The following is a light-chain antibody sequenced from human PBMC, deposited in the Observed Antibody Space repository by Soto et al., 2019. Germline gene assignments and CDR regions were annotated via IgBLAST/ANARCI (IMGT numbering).Light chain of an antibody. J-gene: IGLJ1*01. Sequence: SVLTQPPSVSAAPGQKVTISCSGSSSNIGGNSVSWYQQLPGTAPQLLIYDDNKRPSENPDRFSGSKSGTSATLGITGLQTGDEADYYCVSWDSSLSAYVFGSGTKVTVL. CDR2: DDN. V-gene: IGLV1-51*01. CDR1: SSNIGGNS. CDR3: VSWDSSLSAYV.